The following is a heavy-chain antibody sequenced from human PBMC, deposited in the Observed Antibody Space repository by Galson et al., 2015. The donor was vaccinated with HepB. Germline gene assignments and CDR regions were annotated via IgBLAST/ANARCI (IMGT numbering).Heavy chain of an antibody. CDR1: GYSFTSYW. D-gene: IGHD1-26*01. CDR3: AVSNLHHYIVGAAFEL. V-gene: IGHV5-10-1*01. CDR2: IDPSDSDT. Sequence: QSGAEVKKPGESLRISCTASGYSFTSYWITWLRQMPGKGLEWMGRIDPSDSDTNYSPSFQGHVTISADRSITTAYLQWSSLKAADTALYYCAVSNLHHYIVGAAFELWGQGTMVTVSP. J-gene: IGHJ3*01.